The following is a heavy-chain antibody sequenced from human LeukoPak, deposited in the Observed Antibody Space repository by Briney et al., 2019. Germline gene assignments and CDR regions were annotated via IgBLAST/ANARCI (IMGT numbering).Heavy chain of an antibody. Sequence: ASVKVSCKASGFTLTNYDINWVRQATGQGLEWMGWMNPINGNTGYAQKFQGRVTMTRDTSISTAYMELRSLTSEDTAVYYCVRDGEGVAISVNYWFDPWGQGTLVTVSS. CDR2: MNPINGNT. D-gene: IGHD3-10*01. CDR1: GFTLTNYD. CDR3: VRDGEGVAISVNYWFDP. V-gene: IGHV1-8*01. J-gene: IGHJ5*02.